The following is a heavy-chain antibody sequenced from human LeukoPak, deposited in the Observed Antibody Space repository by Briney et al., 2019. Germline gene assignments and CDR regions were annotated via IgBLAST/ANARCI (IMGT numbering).Heavy chain of an antibody. V-gene: IGHV1-2*02. Sequence: ASVKVSCKASGYTFTGYYMHWVRQAPGQGLEWMGWINPNSGGTNYAQKFQGRVTMTRDTSISTAYMELSRLRSEDTAVYYCARGRVFLEWLPGFDYWGQGTLVTVSS. J-gene: IGHJ4*02. CDR2: INPNSGGT. CDR3: ARGRVFLEWLPGFDY. D-gene: IGHD3-3*01. CDR1: GYTFTGYY.